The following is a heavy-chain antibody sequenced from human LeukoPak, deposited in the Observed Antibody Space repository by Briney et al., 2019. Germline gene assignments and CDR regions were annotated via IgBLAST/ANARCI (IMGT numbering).Heavy chain of an antibody. D-gene: IGHD1-26*01. CDR3: ARVRGGSYPDALDI. Sequence: SETLSLTCTVSGGPISSGDYYWSWIRQPPGRGLELIGHIYYTGYTNYNPSLKSRVTMSVGTSKNQCSLKLSSVTAADTAVYYCARVRGGSYPDALDIWGQGTIVTVSS. CDR2: IYYTGYT. J-gene: IGHJ3*02. CDR1: GGPISSGDYY. V-gene: IGHV4-61*08.